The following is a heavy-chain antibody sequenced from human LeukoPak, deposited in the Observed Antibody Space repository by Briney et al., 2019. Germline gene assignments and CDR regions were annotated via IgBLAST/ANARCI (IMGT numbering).Heavy chain of an antibody. V-gene: IGHV4-39*02. J-gene: IGHJ4*02. CDR1: RDAISSDDHY. D-gene: IGHD5-24*01. CDR2: IYYSGNT. CDR3: ARGKPRNGYNFDH. Sequence: PSETLSLTCFVSRDAISSDDHYWVWVRQPPGKGLEWIGTIYYSGNTYYSPSLKSRVTLSVETSGNHFSLNLSSVTAADTAVYFCARGKPRNGYNFDHWGQGMLVTVSS.